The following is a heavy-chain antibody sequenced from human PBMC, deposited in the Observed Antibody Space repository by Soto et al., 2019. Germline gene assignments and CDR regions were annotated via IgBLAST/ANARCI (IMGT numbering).Heavy chain of an antibody. CDR2: IIPIFSTA. J-gene: IGHJ6*02. CDR1: GGTFSSYA. D-gene: IGHD1-1*01. Sequence: QVQLVQSGVEVTKPGASVKVSCKASGGTFSSYAISWVRQAPGQGLEWLGGIIPIFSTANYAQKCKGRVPITADESTSTAYMELSSLRSEDTVVYDCERKGRTGTFCHSGMDGWGQGTTVTVSS. CDR3: ERKGRTGTFCHSGMDG. V-gene: IGHV1-69*01.